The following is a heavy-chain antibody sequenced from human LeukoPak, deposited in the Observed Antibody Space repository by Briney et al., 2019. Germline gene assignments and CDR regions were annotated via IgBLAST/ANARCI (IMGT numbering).Heavy chain of an antibody. CDR1: GFTVSSYS. D-gene: IGHD5-12*01. CDR2: ISSSSSTI. J-gene: IGHJ6*03. CDR3: ARGQSGYNQRYFYYYMDV. Sequence: PGGSLRLSCAASGFTVSSYSMNWVRQAPGKGLEWVSYISSSSSTIYYADSVKGRFTISRDNAKNSLYLQMNSLRAEDTAVYYCARGQSGYNQRYFYYYMDVWGKGTTVTVSS. V-gene: IGHV3-48*01.